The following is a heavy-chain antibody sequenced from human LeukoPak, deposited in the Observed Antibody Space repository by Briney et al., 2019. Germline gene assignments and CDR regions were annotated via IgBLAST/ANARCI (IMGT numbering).Heavy chain of an antibody. Sequence: GASVKVSCKASGYTFTGYYMHWVRQAPGQGLEWMGWINPNSGGTNYAQKFQGRVTMTRDTSISTPYMELSRLRSDDTAVYYCARVAAAGTNYFDYWGQGTLVTVSS. CDR3: ARVAAAGTNYFDY. CDR1: GYTFTGYY. V-gene: IGHV1-2*02. CDR2: INPNSGGT. J-gene: IGHJ4*02. D-gene: IGHD6-13*01.